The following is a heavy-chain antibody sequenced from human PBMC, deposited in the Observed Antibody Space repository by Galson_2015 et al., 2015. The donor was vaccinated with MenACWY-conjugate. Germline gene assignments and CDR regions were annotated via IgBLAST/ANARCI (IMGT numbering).Heavy chain of an antibody. CDR3: AKTRGASFDFDS. D-gene: IGHD1-26*01. J-gene: IGHJ4*02. CDR2: INPGGSNT. V-gene: IGHV3-74*01. Sequence: SLRLSCAASGFIFNTYWMHWVRQAPGKGLVWVSRINPGGSNTTYADSVKDRFTISRDNAKNTLYLQMNSLRPEDTAVFYCAKTRGASFDFDSWGQGTLVNVSS. CDR1: GFIFNTYW.